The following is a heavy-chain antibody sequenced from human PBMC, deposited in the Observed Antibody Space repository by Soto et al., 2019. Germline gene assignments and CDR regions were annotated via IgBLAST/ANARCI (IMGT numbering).Heavy chain of an antibody. CDR1: GGSISSYY. D-gene: IGHD6-13*01. CDR2: IYYSGST. V-gene: IGHV4-59*01. J-gene: IGHJ4*02. Sequence: SETLSLTCTAFGGSISSYYWSWMRQPPGKGLEWIGYIYYSGSTNYNPSLKSRVTISVDTSKNQFSLKLSSVTAADTAVYYCARAAGIAAEDYWGQGTLVTVSS. CDR3: ARAAGIAAEDY.